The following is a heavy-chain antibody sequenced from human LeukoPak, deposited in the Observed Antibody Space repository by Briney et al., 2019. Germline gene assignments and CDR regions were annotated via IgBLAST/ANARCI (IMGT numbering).Heavy chain of an antibody. D-gene: IGHD4-11*01. V-gene: IGHV4-59*01. CDR1: GGSFSGYS. Sequence: PSETLSLTCAVYGGSFSGYSWTWIRQPPGKGLEWIGYIYYSGSTNYNPSLKSRVTISVDTSKNQFSLKLSSVTAADTAVYYCARGGYSNYNYYFDYWGQGTLVTASS. CDR2: IYYSGST. CDR3: ARGGYSNYNYYFDY. J-gene: IGHJ4*02.